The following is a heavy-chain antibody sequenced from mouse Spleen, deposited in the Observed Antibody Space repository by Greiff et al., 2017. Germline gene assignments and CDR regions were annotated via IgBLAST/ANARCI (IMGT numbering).Heavy chain of an antibody. J-gene: IGHJ3*01. CDR3: ARNYYGSSYQAWFAY. Sequence: EVKVVESGGGLVQPGGSLKLSCAASGFTFSDYYMYWVRQTPEKRLEWVAYISNGGGSTYYPDTVKGRFTISRDNAKNTLYLQMSRLKSEDTAMYYCARNYYGSSYQAWFAYWGQGTLVTVSA. CDR1: GFTFSDYY. D-gene: IGHD1-1*01. V-gene: IGHV5-12*01. CDR2: ISNGGGST.